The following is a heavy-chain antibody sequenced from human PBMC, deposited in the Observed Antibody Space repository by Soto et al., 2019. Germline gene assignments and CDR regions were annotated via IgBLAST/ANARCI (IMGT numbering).Heavy chain of an antibody. Sequence: PGGSLIHSCTASEFNFRNYWMNWVRQVPGKGLVWVSRIDRDGATTSYADSVKGRFTISRDNARNRLYLQMNSLRVEDTAVYYCVRGGYSGSYYRYFWGQGTLVTVSS. V-gene: IGHV3-74*01. J-gene: IGHJ4*02. CDR3: VRGGYSGSYYRYF. CDR1: EFNFRNYW. D-gene: IGHD1-26*01. CDR2: IDRDGATT.